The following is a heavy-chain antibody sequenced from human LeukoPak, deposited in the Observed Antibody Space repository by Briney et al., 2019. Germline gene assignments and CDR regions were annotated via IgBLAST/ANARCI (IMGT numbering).Heavy chain of an antibody. V-gene: IGHV4-34*01. J-gene: IGHJ4*02. D-gene: IGHD6-25*01. CDR1: GGSFSGYY. Sequence: SETLSLTCAVYGGSFSGYYWSWIREPPGKGLEWIGEINHSGSTNYNPSLKSRVTISVDTSKNQFSLKLSSVTAADTAVYYCARGRLLLDYWGQGTLVTVSS. CDR3: ARGRLLLDY. CDR2: INHSGST.